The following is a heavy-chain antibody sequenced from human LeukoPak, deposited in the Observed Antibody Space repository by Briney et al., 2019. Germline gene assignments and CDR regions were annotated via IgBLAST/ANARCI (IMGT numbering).Heavy chain of an antibody. CDR1: GAALTKYG. CDR3: ATEGFYY. Sequence: GGSLRLSCAASGAALTKYGTTWVRQTAGAGLEYISGISRSGDITHYADSVKGRFTISRDNVQNTLYLQMNSLRAEDTALYYCATEGFYYWGPGTQVTVSS. V-gene: IGHV3-23*01. CDR2: ISRSGDIT. J-gene: IGHJ4*02.